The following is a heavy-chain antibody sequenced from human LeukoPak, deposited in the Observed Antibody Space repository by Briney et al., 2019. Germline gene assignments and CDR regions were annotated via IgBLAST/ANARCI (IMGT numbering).Heavy chain of an antibody. CDR2: INPNSGGT. V-gene: IGHV1-2*02. J-gene: IGHJ4*02. CDR3: ARAPSGIAEYDY. CDR1: GYTFTGHY. D-gene: IGHD6-13*01. Sequence: ASVKVSCKASGYTFTGHYMHWVRQAPGQGLEWMGWINPNSGGTNYAQKFQGRVTMTRDTSISTAYMELSRLRSDDTAVYYCARAPSGIAEYDYWGQGTLVTVSP.